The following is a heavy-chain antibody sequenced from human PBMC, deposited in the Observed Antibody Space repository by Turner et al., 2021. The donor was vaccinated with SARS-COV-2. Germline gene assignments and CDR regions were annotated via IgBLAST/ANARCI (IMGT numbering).Heavy chain of an antibody. CDR1: GFTFSSNG. CDR2: RSYDGNNK. J-gene: IGHJ4*02. Sequence: QVQPLASGGGVGPPGRSIRLCCAASGFTFSSNGMHWVRQAPGKGLEWVAIRSYDGNNKYYADSVKDRFTITRDNSKNTLYLQMNSLRAEDTAVYYCAKQLELYSNQMYGFDYWGQGTLVTVSS. CDR3: AKQLELYSNQMYGFDY. V-gene: IGHV3-30*18. D-gene: IGHD4-4*01.